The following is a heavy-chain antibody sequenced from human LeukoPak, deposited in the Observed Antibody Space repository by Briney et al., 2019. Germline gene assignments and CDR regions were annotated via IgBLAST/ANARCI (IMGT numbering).Heavy chain of an antibody. Sequence: PGGSLRLSCAASGFTFSSYAMSWVRQAPGKGLEWVSAISGSGGSTYYADSVKGRFTISRDNSKNTLYLQMNSLRAEDTAVYYCARHLGTTVTTGYYYYMDVWGKGTTVTVSS. CDR2: ISGSGGST. V-gene: IGHV3-23*01. D-gene: IGHD4-17*01. CDR1: GFTFSSYA. CDR3: ARHLGTTVTTGYYYYMDV. J-gene: IGHJ6*03.